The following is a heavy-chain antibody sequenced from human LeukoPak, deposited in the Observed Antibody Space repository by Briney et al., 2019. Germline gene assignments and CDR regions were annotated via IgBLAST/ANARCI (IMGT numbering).Heavy chain of an antibody. CDR1: GGSIDTSSYY. Sequence: SETLSLTCNVSGGSIDTSSYYWGWIRQPPGKNLEWIGSVYFSGSTYYNPSLKSRATISIDTSKNHFSLKLSSVTAADTAVYYCARSSSGWPNFDYWGQGTLVTVSS. CDR2: VYFSGST. CDR3: ARSSSGWPNFDY. V-gene: IGHV4-39*07. J-gene: IGHJ4*02. D-gene: IGHD6-19*01.